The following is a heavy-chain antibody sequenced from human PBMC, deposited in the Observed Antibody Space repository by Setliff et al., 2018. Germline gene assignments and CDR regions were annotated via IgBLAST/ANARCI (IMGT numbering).Heavy chain of an antibody. D-gene: IGHD3-10*01. CDR3: SRLVRFCTRIVCQRLSGDDY. CDR2: ISPHNGNT. CDR1: GYTFTDFG. Sequence: ASVKVSCKASGYTFTDFGVSWVRQAPGQGLEWVGWISPHNGNTYYAPKFQGTVLMIADTSTTTAYLELRSLRSDDTAVYYCSRLVRFCTRIVCQRLSGDDYWGQGTLVTVSS. V-gene: IGHV1-18*01. J-gene: IGHJ4*02.